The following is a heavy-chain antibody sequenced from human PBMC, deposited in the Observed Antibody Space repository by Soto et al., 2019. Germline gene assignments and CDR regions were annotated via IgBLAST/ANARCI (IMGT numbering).Heavy chain of an antibody. CDR3: ARAGAAASYYFDY. V-gene: IGHV4-59*01. J-gene: IGHJ4*02. CDR1: GGSISSYY. D-gene: IGHD6-13*01. CDR2: IYYSGST. Sequence: ASETLSLTCTVSGGSISSYYWSWIRQPTGKGLEWIGYIYYSGSTNYNPSLKSRVTISVDTSKNQFSLKLSSVTAADTAVYYCARAGAAASYYFDYWGQRTRVTVS.